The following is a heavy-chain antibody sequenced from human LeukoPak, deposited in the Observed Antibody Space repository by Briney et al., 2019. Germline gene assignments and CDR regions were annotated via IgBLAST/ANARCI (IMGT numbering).Heavy chain of an antibody. CDR1: GFTFSSYG. D-gene: IGHD6-6*01. CDR2: ISYDGSNK. CDR3: AKLYSSSSGLDY. J-gene: IGHJ4*02. V-gene: IGHV3-30*18. Sequence: GGSLRLSCAASGFTFSSYGMHWVRQAPGKGLEWVAVISYDGSNKYYADSVKGRFTISRDNSKNTLYLQTNSLRAEDTAVYYCAKLYSSSSGLDYWGQGTLVTVSS.